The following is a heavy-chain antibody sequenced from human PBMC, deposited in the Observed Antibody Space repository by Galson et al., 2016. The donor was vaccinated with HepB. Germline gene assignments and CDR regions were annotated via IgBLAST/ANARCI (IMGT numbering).Heavy chain of an antibody. CDR3: AKDRWELVRGFDY. V-gene: IGHV3-23*01. CDR2: ISAGVGST. CDR1: GFSITIDA. Sequence: SLRLSCAASGFSITIDAMSWVRQAPGKGLEWVSGISAGVGSTYYADSVKGRFTISRDNSKNTLYLQMNSLRAEDTAVYYCAKDRWELVRGFDYWGQGTLVTVSS. D-gene: IGHD1-26*01. J-gene: IGHJ4*02.